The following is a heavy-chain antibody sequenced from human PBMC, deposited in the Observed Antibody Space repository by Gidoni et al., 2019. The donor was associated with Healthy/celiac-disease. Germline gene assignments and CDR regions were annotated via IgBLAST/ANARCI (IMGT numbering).Heavy chain of an antibody. D-gene: IGHD3-22*01. CDR3: AKDRGSGYWGRDAFDI. V-gene: IGHV3-23*01. CDR1: GFTFSSYA. Sequence: EVQLLESWGGFVQPGGSLRLSCAASGFTFSSYAMMWVRQAPGKGLDGVSASSGSGGSTYYADSVKGRFTISRDNSKNTLYLQMNSLRDEDTAVYYCAKDRGSGYWGRDAFDIWGQGTMVTVSS. J-gene: IGHJ3*02. CDR2: SSGSGGST.